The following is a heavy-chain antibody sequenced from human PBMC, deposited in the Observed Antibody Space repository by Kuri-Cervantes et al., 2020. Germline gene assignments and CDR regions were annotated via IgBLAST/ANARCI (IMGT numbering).Heavy chain of an antibody. J-gene: IGHJ4*02. V-gene: IGHV1-2*04. Sequence: ASVKVSCKASGYTFTSYAMHWVRQAPGQRLEWMGWINPNSGGTIYAQKFQGWVTMTRDTSISTAYMELSSLRSEDTAVYYCATVAAAWTLFDYWGQGTLVTVSS. CDR1: GYTFTSYA. CDR2: INPNSGGT. CDR3: ATVAAAWTLFDY. D-gene: IGHD6-13*01.